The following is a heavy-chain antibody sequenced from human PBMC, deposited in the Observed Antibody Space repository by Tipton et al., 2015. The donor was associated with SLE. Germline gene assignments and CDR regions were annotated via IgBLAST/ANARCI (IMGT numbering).Heavy chain of an antibody. Sequence: TLSLTCTVSGGSISRGSYYWSWIRQPAGKGLEWIGRGYISGSTNYNPSLKSRVTISVDTSKNQFSLKLSSVTAADTAVYYCAREVPGNDFWSGLGMDVWGQGTPVTVSS. V-gene: IGHV4-61*02. J-gene: IGHJ6*02. CDR2: GYISGST. D-gene: IGHD3-3*01. CDR3: AREVPGNDFWSGLGMDV. CDR1: GGSISRGSYY.